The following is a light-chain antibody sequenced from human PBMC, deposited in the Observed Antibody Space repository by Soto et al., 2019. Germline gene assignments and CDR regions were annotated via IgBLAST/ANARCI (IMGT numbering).Light chain of an antibody. CDR1: QGISPNY. V-gene: IGKV3-11*01. CDR3: QQHINWPLT. Sequence: EIVLTQSPGTLSLSPWDRATLSCRASQGISPNYLAWYQQKPGQAPRLLIYGISKRATDIPARFSGSGSGADFTLTISSLEPEDFALYYCQQHINWPLTFGGGTKVDIK. CDR2: GIS. J-gene: IGKJ4*01.